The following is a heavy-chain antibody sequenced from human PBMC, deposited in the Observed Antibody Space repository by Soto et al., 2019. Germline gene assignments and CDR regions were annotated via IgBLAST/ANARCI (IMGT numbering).Heavy chain of an antibody. V-gene: IGHV3-23*01. CDR3: AKGGTYGDYVGAYYYYGMDV. J-gene: IGHJ6*02. CDR1: GFTFSSYA. D-gene: IGHD4-17*01. Sequence: EVQLLESGGGLVQPGGSLRLSCAASGFTFSSYAMSWVRQAPGKGLEWVSAISGSGGSTYYADSVKGRFTISRDNSKNTLYLQMNSLGAEDTAVYYCAKGGTYGDYVGAYYYYGMDVWGQGTTVTVSS. CDR2: ISGSGGST.